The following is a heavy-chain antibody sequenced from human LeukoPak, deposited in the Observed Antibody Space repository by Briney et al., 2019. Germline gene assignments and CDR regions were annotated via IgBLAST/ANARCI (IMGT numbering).Heavy chain of an antibody. D-gene: IGHD5-24*01. CDR2: FDPEDGET. Sequence: ASVKVSCKVSGYTLTELSMHWVRQAPGKGLEWMGGFDPEDGETIYAQKFQGRVTMTEDASTDTAYMELSSLRSEDTAVYYCARENRRTTITSFLGGGIGDAFDIWGQGTMVTVSS. CDR3: ARENRRTTITSFLGGGIGDAFDI. J-gene: IGHJ3*02. V-gene: IGHV1-24*01. CDR1: GYTLTELS.